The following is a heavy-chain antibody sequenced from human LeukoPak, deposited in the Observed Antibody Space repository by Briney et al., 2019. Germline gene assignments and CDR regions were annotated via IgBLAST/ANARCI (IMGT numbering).Heavy chain of an antibody. D-gene: IGHD6-6*01. CDR3: ARLSGIAARLAY. Sequence: NPSETLSLTCTVSGGSISSSSYYWGWIRQPPGKGLEWIGSIYYSGSTYYNPSLKSRVTISVDTSKNQFSLKLSSVTAADTAVYYCARLSGIAARLAYWGQGTLVTVSS. V-gene: IGHV4-39*01. J-gene: IGHJ4*02. CDR1: GGSISSSSYY. CDR2: IYYSGST.